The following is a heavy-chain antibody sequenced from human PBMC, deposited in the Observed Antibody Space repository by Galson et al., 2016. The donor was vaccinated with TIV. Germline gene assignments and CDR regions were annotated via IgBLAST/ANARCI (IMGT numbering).Heavy chain of an antibody. D-gene: IGHD2-21*02. CDR1: GGSINTYY. V-gene: IGHV4-59*01. CDR3: ATVRSCGGDCYYSDS. Sequence: ETLSLTCTVPGGSINTYYWTWIRQPPGKGLEWIGHVYYSGSTDYNPSLKSRVTISIDKSKTQFSLKLNSVTAEDTAVYFCATVRSCGGDCYYSDSWGQGTLVTVSS. CDR2: VYYSGST. J-gene: IGHJ4*02.